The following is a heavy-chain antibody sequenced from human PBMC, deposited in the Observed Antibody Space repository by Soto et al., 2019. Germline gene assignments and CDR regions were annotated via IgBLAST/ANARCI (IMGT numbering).Heavy chain of an antibody. CDR1: GYTLSSFG. V-gene: IGHV1-3*01. J-gene: IGHJ4*02. CDR2: INAGNGNT. D-gene: IGHD6-19*01. CDR3: VRTRQQWLVGDS. Sequence: QAQLVQSGAEVKKPGASVKVSCKASGYTLSSFGMHWVRQAPGQRLEWMGWINAGNGNTKYSQKLQGRVTFSRDTSANTAYMELTSLTSEDTAVYYCVRTRQQWLVGDSWGQGSLVTVSS.